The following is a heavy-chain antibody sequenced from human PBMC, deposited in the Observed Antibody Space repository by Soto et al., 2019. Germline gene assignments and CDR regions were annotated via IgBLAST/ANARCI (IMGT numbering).Heavy chain of an antibody. Sequence: QVQLVQSGAEVKKPGASVKVSCKVSGYTLTELSMHWVRQAPGKGLEWMGGFDPEDGETIYAQKFQGRVTMTEDTSTDTAYMELSSLRSEDTAVYYCATGPPLLEWLSPGDAVDIWGQGTMVTVSS. CDR1: GYTLTELS. J-gene: IGHJ3*02. CDR2: FDPEDGET. D-gene: IGHD3-3*01. CDR3: ATGPPLLEWLSPGDAVDI. V-gene: IGHV1-24*01.